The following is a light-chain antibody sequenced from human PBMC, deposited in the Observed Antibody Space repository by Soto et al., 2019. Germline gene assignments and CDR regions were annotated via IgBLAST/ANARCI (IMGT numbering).Light chain of an antibody. CDR1: SRDIGGYDF. J-gene: IGLJ1*01. CDR3: SSYSDTNIGV. Sequence: QSVLTQPPSASGSPGQAVTISCTGTSRDIGGYDFVSWYQVRPGEAPQLIIYNVNGRPSGVPRRFSGSKSGNTASLTVSGLQSVDEADYYCSSYSDTNIGVFGTGTKGTVL. V-gene: IGLV2-8*01. CDR2: NVN.